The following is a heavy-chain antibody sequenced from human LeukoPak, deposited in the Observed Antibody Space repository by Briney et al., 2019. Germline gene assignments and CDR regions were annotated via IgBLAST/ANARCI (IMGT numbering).Heavy chain of an antibody. CDR2: ISSSSSYI. V-gene: IGHV3-21*01. D-gene: IGHD6-19*01. J-gene: IGHJ4*02. Sequence: GGSLRLSCAASGFTFSSYSMNWVRQAPGKGLEWVSSISSSSSYIYYADSVKGRFTISRDNAKNSLYLQMNSLRAEDTAVYYCAKGLIAVAGVIDYWGQGTLVTVSS. CDR1: GFTFSSYS. CDR3: AKGLIAVAGVIDY.